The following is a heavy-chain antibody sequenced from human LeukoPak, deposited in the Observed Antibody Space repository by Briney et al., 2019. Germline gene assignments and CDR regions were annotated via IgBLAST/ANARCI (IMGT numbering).Heavy chain of an antibody. J-gene: IGHJ4*02. CDR2: IYYSGST. CDR3: ARTSPYDYGDYVHKGYFDY. D-gene: IGHD4-17*01. CDR1: GGSISYYY. Sequence: PSETLSLTCSVSGGSISYYYWSWIRQPPGKGLEWIGYIYYSGSTYYNPSLKSRVTISVDTSKNQFSLKLSSVTAADTAVYYCARTSPYDYGDYVHKGYFDYWGQGTLVTVSS. V-gene: IGHV4-30-4*01.